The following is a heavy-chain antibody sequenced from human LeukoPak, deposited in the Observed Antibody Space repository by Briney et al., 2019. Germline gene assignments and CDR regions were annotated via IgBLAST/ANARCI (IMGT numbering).Heavy chain of an antibody. J-gene: IGHJ4*02. CDR2: INPSGGST. Sequence: VSVKVSCKASGYTFTSYYMHWVRQAPGQGLEWMGIINPSGGSTSYAQKFQGRVTMTRDTSISTAYMELSRLRSDDTAVYYCARATGTTSDLDYWGQGTLVTVSS. CDR1: GYTFTSYY. D-gene: IGHD1-1*01. V-gene: IGHV1-46*01. CDR3: ARATGTTSDLDY.